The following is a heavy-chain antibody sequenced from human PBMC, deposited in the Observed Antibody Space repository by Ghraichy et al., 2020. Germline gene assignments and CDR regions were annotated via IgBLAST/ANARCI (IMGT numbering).Heavy chain of an antibody. V-gene: IGHV3-69-1*01. CDR1: GFTFSSYN. J-gene: IGHJ4*02. CDR2: ISITNAI. CDR3: VRDHDWAFDY. D-gene: IGHD3-9*01. Sequence: GESLRLSCAASGFTFSSYNMNWVRQAPGKGLEWVSYISITNAIYYGDSVRGRFTISRDDAKNSLYLQMNSLRDEDTAVYYCVRDHDWAFDYWGQGALVTVSS.